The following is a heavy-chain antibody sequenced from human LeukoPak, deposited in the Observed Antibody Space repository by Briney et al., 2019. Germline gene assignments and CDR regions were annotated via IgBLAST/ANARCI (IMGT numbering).Heavy chain of an antibody. V-gene: IGHV1-69*13. CDR3: ARKSYYDSSGYYSGWFDP. Sequence: ASVKVSCKASGGTFSSYAISWVRQAPGQGLEWMGGIIPIFGTGNYAQKFQGRVTITADESTSTAYMELSSLRSEDTAVYYCARKSYYDSSGYYSGWFDPWGQGTLVTVSS. J-gene: IGHJ5*02. CDR1: GGTFSSYA. CDR2: IIPIFGTG. D-gene: IGHD3-22*01.